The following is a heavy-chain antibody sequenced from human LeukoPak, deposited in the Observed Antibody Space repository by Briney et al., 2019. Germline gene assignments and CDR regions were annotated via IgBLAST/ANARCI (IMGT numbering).Heavy chain of an antibody. D-gene: IGHD3-3*01. CDR2: IYYSGST. CDR1: GGSVSSGSYY. CDR3: ARHSGAVTTIFGVVSPSFDY. J-gene: IGHJ4*02. Sequence: PSETLSLTCTVSGGSVSSGSYYWSWIRQPPGKGLEWIGYIYYSGSTNYNPSLKSRVTISVDTSKNQFSLKLSSVTAADTAVYYCARHSGAVTTIFGVVSPSFDYWGQGTLVTVSS. V-gene: IGHV4-61*01.